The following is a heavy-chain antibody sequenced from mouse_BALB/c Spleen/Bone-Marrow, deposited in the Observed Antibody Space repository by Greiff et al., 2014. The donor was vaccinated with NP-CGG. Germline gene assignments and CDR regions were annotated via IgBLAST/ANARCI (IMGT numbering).Heavy chain of an antibody. J-gene: IGHJ3*01. D-gene: IGHD1-1*01. CDR3: ARRDYGPAWFTY. CDR2: ISPNNGAT. V-gene: IGHV1-18*01. CDR1: GYTFTEST. Sequence: VQLQQSGPELVKPGASVKISCKTSGYTFTESTINWVKQSHGKSLEWIGGISPNNGATGYNQKFKGKATLTVDKSSSTAYLELRSLTSDDSAVYYCARRDYGPAWFTYWGQGTLVTVSA.